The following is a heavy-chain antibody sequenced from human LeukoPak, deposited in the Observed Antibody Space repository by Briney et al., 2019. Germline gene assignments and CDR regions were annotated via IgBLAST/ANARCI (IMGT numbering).Heavy chain of an antibody. CDR2: IYYSGST. J-gene: IGHJ4*02. CDR1: GGSISSGGYY. V-gene: IGHV4-31*03. Sequence: PSETLSLTCTVSGGSISSGGYYWSWIRQHPGRGLEWLGYIYYSGSTYYNPSLKSRVTISVDTSKNQFSLKLSSVTAADTAVYYCARQQRRSPHFDSWGQGTLATVSS. D-gene: IGHD1/OR15-1a*01. CDR3: ARQQRRSPHFDS.